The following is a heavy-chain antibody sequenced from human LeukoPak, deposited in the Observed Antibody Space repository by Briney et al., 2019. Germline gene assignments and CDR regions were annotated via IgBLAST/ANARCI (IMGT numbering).Heavy chain of an antibody. Sequence: HPSETLSLTCTVSGGSISSYYWSWIRQPAGKGLEWIGRIYTSGSTNYNPSLKSRVTMSVDTSKNQFSLKLSSVTAADTAVYYCARDRVRITMVRGGSWFDPWGQGTLVTVSS. D-gene: IGHD3-10*01. CDR1: GGSISSYY. J-gene: IGHJ5*02. CDR2: IYTSGST. V-gene: IGHV4-4*07. CDR3: ARDRVRITMVRGGSWFDP.